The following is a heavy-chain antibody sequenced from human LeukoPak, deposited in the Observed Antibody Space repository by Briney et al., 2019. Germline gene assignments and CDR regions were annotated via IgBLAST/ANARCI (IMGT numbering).Heavy chain of an antibody. CDR2: ISSSSSYI. D-gene: IGHD6-19*01. J-gene: IGHJ3*02. CDR3: ARDRGSGWSRGGAFDI. CDR1: GFTFSSYS. Sequence: PGGSLRLSCAASGFTFSSYSMNWVRQAPGKGLEWVSSISSSSSYIYYVDSVKGRFTISRDNAKNSLYLQMNSLRAEDTAVYYCARDRGSGWSRGGAFDIWGQGTMVTVSS. V-gene: IGHV3-21*01.